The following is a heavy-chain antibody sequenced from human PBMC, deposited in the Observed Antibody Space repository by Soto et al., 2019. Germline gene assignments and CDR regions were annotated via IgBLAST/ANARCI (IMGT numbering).Heavy chain of an antibody. CDR3: ARGGREEYFEWFAT. Sequence: QVKLMQSGAVLKKPGSSVKVSCKASGGTFSSYAFSWLRQAPGQGREWMGGITPMLGAANYVPKFQGRISITADTSATTVSLEMSGLRHNDTAMYYCARGGREEYFEWFATWGQGRLVTVSS. D-gene: IGHD1-26*01. V-gene: IGHV1-69*06. J-gene: IGHJ5*02. CDR1: GGTFSSYA. CDR2: ITPMLGAA.